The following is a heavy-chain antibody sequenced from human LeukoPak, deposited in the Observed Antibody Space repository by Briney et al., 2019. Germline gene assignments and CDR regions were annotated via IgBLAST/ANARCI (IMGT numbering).Heavy chain of an antibody. CDR1: EFTFSSYN. D-gene: IGHD3-10*01. Sequence: GGSLRLSCAASEFTFSSYNMNWVRQAPGRGLEWVASINQDGSQIHYVDSVKGRFTISRDNAKNSLYLEMSSLRAEDTAEYYCARLFGEVTIYDYWGQGTLVTVSS. CDR2: INQDGSQI. J-gene: IGHJ4*02. CDR3: ARLFGEVTIYDY. V-gene: IGHV3-7*01.